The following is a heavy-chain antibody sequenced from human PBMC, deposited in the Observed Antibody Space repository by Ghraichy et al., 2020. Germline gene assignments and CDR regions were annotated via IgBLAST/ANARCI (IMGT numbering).Heavy chain of an antibody. CDR3: ARGVGATVIGAFDI. CDR1: GGSISSYY. V-gene: IGHV4-59*01. Sequence: TLSLTCTVSGGSISSYYWSWIRQPPGKGLEWIGYIYYSGSTNYNPSLKSRVTISVDTSKNQFSLKLSSVTAADTAVYYCARGVGATVIGAFDIWGQGTMVTVSS. CDR2: IYYSGST. D-gene: IGHD4-17*01. J-gene: IGHJ3*02.